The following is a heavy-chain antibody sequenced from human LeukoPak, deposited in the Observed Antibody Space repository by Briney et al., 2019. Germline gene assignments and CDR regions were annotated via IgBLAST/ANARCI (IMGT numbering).Heavy chain of an antibody. D-gene: IGHD6-6*01. CDR2: ISGYNGNP. V-gene: IGHV1-18*01. CDR1: GYTFTSYG. Sequence: ASVKVSCKASGYTFTSYGISWVRQAPGQGLKWMGWISGYNGNPNYAQKLQGRVTMTTDTSTSTAYMELRSLRADDTAVYYCGRSYSSSHPDWFDPWGQGTLVTVSS. J-gene: IGHJ5*02. CDR3: GRSYSSSHPDWFDP.